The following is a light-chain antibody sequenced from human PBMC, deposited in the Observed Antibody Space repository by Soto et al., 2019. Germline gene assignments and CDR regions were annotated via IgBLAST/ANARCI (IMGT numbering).Light chain of an antibody. Sequence: EIAITPSPATLHASPWHTATPPCSATQNINSYLAWYQQKPGQAPRLLIYDASNRATGIPARFSGSGSGTDFTLTISSLEPEDFAVYYCQQRSNWPITFGQGTRLEIK. J-gene: IGKJ5*01. CDR3: QQRSNWPIT. V-gene: IGKV3-11*01. CDR2: DAS. CDR1: QNINSY.